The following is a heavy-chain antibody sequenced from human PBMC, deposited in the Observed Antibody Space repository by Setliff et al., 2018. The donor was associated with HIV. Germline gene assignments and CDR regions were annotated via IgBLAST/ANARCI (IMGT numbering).Heavy chain of an antibody. CDR3: AKGVKFLDP. J-gene: IGHJ5*02. CDR1: GFTFSSYA. V-gene: IGHV3-30*14. D-gene: IGHD3-16*01. Sequence: GGSLRLSCAASGFTFSSYAMHWVRRAPGKGLEWVAVISYDGSNKYYADSVKGRFTISRDNSNNILFLQMNSLLAEDTAVYYCAKGVKFLDPWGQGTLVTVSS. CDR2: ISYDGSNK.